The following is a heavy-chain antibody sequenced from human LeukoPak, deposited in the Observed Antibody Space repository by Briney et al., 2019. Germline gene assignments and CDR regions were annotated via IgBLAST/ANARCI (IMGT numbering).Heavy chain of an antibody. V-gene: IGHV3-74*01. D-gene: IGHD6-6*01. Sequence: GGSLRLSCAASGFTFSSYWMHWVRQAPGKGLVWVSRINSDGSSTSYADSVKGRFTISRDNSKNTLYLQMNSLRAEDTAVYYCAKETLSTVAARSRWRGMGYYYYGMDVWGQGTTVTVSS. CDR1: GFTFSSYW. CDR2: INSDGSST. CDR3: AKETLSTVAARSRWRGMGYYYYGMDV. J-gene: IGHJ6*02.